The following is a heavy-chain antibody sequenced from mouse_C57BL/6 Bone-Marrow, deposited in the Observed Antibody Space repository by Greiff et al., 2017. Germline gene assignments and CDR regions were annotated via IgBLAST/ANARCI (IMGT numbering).Heavy chain of an antibody. CDR2: IDPSDSYT. CDR1: GYTFTSYW. V-gene: IGHV1-69*01. D-gene: IGHD2-3*01. Sequence: QVQLQQPGAELVMPGASVKLSCKASGYTFTSYWMHWVKQRPGQGLEWIGEIDPSDSYTNYNQKFKGKSTLTVDKSSSTDYMQLSSLTSEDSAVYYCAREDDGYYSAWFAYWGQGTLVTVSA. J-gene: IGHJ3*01. CDR3: AREDDGYYSAWFAY.